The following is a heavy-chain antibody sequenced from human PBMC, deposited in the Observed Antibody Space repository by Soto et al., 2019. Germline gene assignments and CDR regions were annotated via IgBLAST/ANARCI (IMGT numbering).Heavy chain of an antibody. J-gene: IGHJ6*02. CDR3: ARDPVPVAAKATYGMDV. CDR2: IIPIFGTA. D-gene: IGHD6-25*01. V-gene: IGHV1-69*12. CDR1: GGTFSSYA. Sequence: QVQLVQSGAEVKKPGSSVKVSCKASGGTFSSYAISWVRQAPGQGLERMGGIIPIFGTANYAQKFQGRVTITADESTSTAYMELSSLRSEDTAVYYCARDPVPVAAKATYGMDVWGQGTTVTVSS.